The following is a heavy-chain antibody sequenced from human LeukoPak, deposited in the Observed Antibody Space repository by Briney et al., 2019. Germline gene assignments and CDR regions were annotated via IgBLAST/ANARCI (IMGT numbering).Heavy chain of an antibody. CDR1: GGTFSSYA. J-gene: IGHJ6*02. CDR3: ARDGGIVGATSKTPSYGMDV. CDR2: IIPIFGTA. V-gene: IGHV1-69*13. Sequence: SVKVSCKASGGTFSSYAISWVRQAPGQGLEWMGGIIPIFGTANYAQKFQGRVTITADESTSTAYMELSSLRSEGTAVYYCARDGGIVGATSKTPSYGMDVWGQGTTVTVSS. D-gene: IGHD1-26*01.